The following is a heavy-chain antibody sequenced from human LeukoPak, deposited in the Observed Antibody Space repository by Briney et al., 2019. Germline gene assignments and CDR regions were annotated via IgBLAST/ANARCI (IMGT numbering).Heavy chain of an antibody. CDR2: ISGSGGST. Sequence: GGSLRLSCAASGFTFSSYAMSWVRQAPGKGLEWVSAISGSGGSTYYADSVKGRFTISRDNSKNTLYLQMNSLRAEDTAVYYFAKDRGFVVVPAAAPLWGQGTLVTVSS. V-gene: IGHV3-23*01. J-gene: IGHJ4*02. D-gene: IGHD2-2*01. CDR1: GFTFSSYA. CDR3: AKDRGFVVVPAAAPL.